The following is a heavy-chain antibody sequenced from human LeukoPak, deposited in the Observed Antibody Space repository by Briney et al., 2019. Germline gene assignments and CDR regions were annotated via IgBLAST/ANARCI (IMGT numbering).Heavy chain of an antibody. CDR1: GGSISSGGYY. CDR3: ARVRDWFDP. V-gene: IGHV4-31*11. CDR2: IFYSGST. J-gene: IGHJ5*02. D-gene: IGHD4/OR15-4a*01. Sequence: PSQTLSLTCAVSGGSISSGGYYWSWIRQRPGKGLEWIGYIFYSGSTYYNPSLKSRVTISVDTSQNQFSLMLSSVTAADTAMYYCARVRDWFDPWGQGTLVTVSS.